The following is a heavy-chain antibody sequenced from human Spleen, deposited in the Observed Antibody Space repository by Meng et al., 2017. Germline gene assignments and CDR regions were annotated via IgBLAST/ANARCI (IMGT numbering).Heavy chain of an antibody. D-gene: IGHD6-6*01. CDR3: ARVAAARPLYYFDY. V-gene: IGHV4-59*12. CDR1: GGSINSDY. Sequence: QLPVSRRALGSPSETLSLTCTASGGSINSDYWSWIRQPPGKGLEWIGYIFYSGSSNNNPSLRGRVTMSIDTSKKQFSLKLNSVTAADTAIYFCARVAAARPLYYFDYWGQGILVTVFS. J-gene: IGHJ4*01. CDR2: IFYSGSS.